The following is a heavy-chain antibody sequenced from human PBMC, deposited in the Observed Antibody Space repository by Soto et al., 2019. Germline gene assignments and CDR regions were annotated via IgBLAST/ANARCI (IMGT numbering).Heavy chain of an antibody. CDR3: ARDQGSYSSGWTDMDV. CDR2: IWYDGSNK. D-gene: IGHD6-19*01. CDR1: GFTFSSYG. Sequence: GGSLRLSCAASGFTFSSYGMHWVRQAPGKGLEWVAVIWYDGSNKYYADSVKGRFTISRDNSKNTLYLQMNSLRAEDTAVYYCARDQGSYSSGWTDMDVWGKGTTVTVSS. V-gene: IGHV3-33*01. J-gene: IGHJ6*03.